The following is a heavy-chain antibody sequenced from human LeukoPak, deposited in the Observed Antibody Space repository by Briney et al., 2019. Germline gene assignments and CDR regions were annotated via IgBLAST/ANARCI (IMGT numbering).Heavy chain of an antibody. CDR3: ARNRGLRDSSGWYHFDY. CDR1: GFTFSNYW. CDR2: IYSGGST. J-gene: IGHJ4*02. Sequence: GGSLRLSCAASGFTFSNYWMGWVRQAPGKGLEWVSVIYSGGSTYYADSVKGRFTISRDNSKNTLYLQMNSLRAEDTAVYYCARNRGLRDSSGWYHFDYWGQGTLVTVSS. V-gene: IGHV3-53*01. D-gene: IGHD6-19*01.